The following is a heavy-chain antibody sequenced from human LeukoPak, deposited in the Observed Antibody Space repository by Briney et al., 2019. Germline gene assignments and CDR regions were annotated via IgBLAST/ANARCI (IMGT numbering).Heavy chain of an antibody. J-gene: IGHJ3*01. D-gene: IGHD3-3*01. Sequence: KLSETLSLTCAVSGVSISPYYWAWIRQPPGKGLEWIGYIHTSGSNNQYPSLESRVTISVDKSKNHFSLRLTSVTAADTAVYYCARLSAAVHLGAFDLWGQGTMVTVSS. CDR2: IHTSGSN. CDR1: GVSISPYY. V-gene: IGHV4-4*09. CDR3: ARLSAAVHLGAFDL.